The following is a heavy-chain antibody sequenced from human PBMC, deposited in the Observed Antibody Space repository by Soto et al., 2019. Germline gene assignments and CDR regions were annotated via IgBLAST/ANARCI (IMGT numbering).Heavy chain of an antibody. CDR2: IWYDGSNK. Sequence: GGSLRLSCAASGFTFSSYGMHWVRQAPGKGLEWVAVIWYDGSNKYYADSVKGRFTISRDNSKNTLYLQMNSLRAEDTAVYYCARDPRWSGTGWFDPWGQGTLVTVSS. CDR1: GFTFSSYG. CDR3: ARDPRWSGTGWFDP. J-gene: IGHJ5*02. V-gene: IGHV3-33*08. D-gene: IGHD6-13*01.